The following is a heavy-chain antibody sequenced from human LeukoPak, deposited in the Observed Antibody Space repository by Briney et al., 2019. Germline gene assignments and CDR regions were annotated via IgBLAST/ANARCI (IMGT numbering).Heavy chain of an antibody. D-gene: IGHD6-13*01. CDR1: GFTFSNAW. V-gene: IGHV3-15*01. CDR2: IKSKTDGGTT. Sequence: PGGSLRLSCAASGFTFSNAWMSWVRQAPGKGLEWVGRIKSKTDGGTTDYAAPVKGRFTISRDDSKNTLYLQMNSLRAEDTAVYYCARVSYSSSWPDAFDIWGQGTMVTVSS. CDR3: ARVSYSSSWPDAFDI. J-gene: IGHJ3*02.